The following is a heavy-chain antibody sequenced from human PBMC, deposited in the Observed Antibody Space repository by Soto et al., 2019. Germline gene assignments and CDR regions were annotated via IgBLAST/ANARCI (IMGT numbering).Heavy chain of an antibody. Sequence: QVQVQQSGPGLVKPSETLSLTCTVSSGPSKSHNWGWIRQPPGRGLEWIGYVYDTWSTSYNPSLKSRGTVSADTSTNRTPLTLIFVSAADPAVYYCVRQGIGFSHGRVAVWGQGSAVSVSS. V-gene: IGHV4-59*08. CDR3: VRQGIGFSHGRVAV. D-gene: IGHD3-10*01. J-gene: IGHJ6*01. CDR1: SGPSKSHN. CDR2: VYDTWST.